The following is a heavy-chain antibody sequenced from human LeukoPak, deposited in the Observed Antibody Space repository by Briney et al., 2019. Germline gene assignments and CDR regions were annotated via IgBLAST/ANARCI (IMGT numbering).Heavy chain of an antibody. CDR2: IYPRDGST. V-gene: IGHV1-46*01. J-gene: IGHJ4*02. Sequence: ASVKVSCKASGYTFTSNYIHWVRQAPGQGLEWMGMIYPRDGSTSYAQKFQGRVTVTRDTSTSTVHMELSGPRSEDTAVYYCARDQEGFDYWGQGTLVTVSS. CDR3: ARDQEGFDY. CDR1: GYTFTSNY.